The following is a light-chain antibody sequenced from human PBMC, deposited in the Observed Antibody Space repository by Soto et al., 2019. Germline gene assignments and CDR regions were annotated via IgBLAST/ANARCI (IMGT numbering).Light chain of an antibody. V-gene: IGKV1-39*01. Sequence: IHMTQSPSSLSASVGDRVTITCRASQRITTYLNWYQQKPGEAPKLLISTSGTLQRGVPSRFSGSGSGTDFTLTITRLQPADFATYFCQQTYSTPYTFGQGTQLEFK. CDR1: QRITTY. CDR3: QQTYSTPYT. J-gene: IGKJ2*01. CDR2: TSG.